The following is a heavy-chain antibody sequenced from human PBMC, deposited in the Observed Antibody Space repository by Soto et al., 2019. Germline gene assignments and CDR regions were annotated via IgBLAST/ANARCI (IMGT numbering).Heavy chain of an antibody. CDR2: IDGSGSAT. CDR3: ARYCGASSCYSGFDF. D-gene: IGHD2-15*01. Sequence: GGSLRLSCAASGFTFSSYVMSWVRETPGKGLQWVSAIDGSGSATYYTESVKGRFTISRDNSRNTLYLQMTGLRAEDTAFYYCARYCGASSCYSGFDFWGRGTLVTVSS. CDR1: GFTFSSYV. J-gene: IGHJ4*02. V-gene: IGHV3-23*01.